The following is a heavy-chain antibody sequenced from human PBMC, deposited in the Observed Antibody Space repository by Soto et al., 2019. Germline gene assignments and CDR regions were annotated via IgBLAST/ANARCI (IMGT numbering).Heavy chain of an antibody. CDR3: AINAERNAQKFDF. CDR1: GGIFKNFD. V-gene: IGHV1-69*13. Sequence: SVKVSCKTSGGIFKNFDIGWVRQSPGQGLEWMGEIIPLFNATNYAQKFRGRVTVTADESTRTAYMELTRLTYDDTAVYFCAINAERNAQKFDFWGQGTLVTVSS. CDR2: IIPLFNAT. D-gene: IGHD2-2*01. J-gene: IGHJ4*02.